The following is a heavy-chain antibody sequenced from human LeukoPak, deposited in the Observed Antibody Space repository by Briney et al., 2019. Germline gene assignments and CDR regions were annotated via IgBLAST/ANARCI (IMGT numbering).Heavy chain of an antibody. CDR1: GGTFSSYA. D-gene: IGHD5-12*01. CDR3: ASGRRKHSGYDSDYYYYGMDV. V-gene: IGHV1-69*01. J-gene: IGHJ6*02. Sequence: GSSVKVSCKASGGTFSSYAISWVRQAPGQGPEWMGGIIPIFGTANYAQKFQGRVTITADESTSTAYMELSSLRSEDTAVYYCASGRRKHSGYDSDYYYYGMDVWGQGTTVTVSS. CDR2: IIPIFGTA.